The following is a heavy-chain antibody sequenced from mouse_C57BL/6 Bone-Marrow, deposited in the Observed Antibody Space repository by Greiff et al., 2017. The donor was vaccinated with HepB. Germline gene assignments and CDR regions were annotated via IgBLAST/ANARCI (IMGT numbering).Heavy chain of an antibody. J-gene: IGHJ3*01. CDR1: GFTFSDYY. CDR3: ARGGVWSPAWFAY. D-gene: IGHD2-10*02. V-gene: IGHV5-12*01. Sequence: EVQLVESGGGLVQPGGSLKLSCAASGFTFSDYYMYWVRQTPEKRLEWVAYISNGGGSTYYPDTVKGRFTISRDNAKNTLYLQMSRLKSEDTAMYYCARGGVWSPAWFAYWGQGTLVTVSA. CDR2: ISNGGGST.